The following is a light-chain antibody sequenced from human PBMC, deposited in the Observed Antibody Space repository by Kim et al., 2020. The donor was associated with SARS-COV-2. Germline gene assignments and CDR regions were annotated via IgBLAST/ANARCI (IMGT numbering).Light chain of an antibody. CDR1: SRDVGGYNS. Sequence: GQSVTISCTGTSRDVGGYNSVSWFQQHPGKAPKLMIYDVSRRPSGVPDRFSGTKSGNTASLTISGLQAEDEADYYCCSYAGSYTLVFGGGTQLTVL. V-gene: IGLV2-11*01. CDR3: CSYAGSYTLV. CDR2: DVS. J-gene: IGLJ2*01.